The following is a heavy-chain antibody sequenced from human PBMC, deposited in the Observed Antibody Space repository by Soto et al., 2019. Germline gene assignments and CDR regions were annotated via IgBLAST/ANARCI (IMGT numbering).Heavy chain of an antibody. CDR2: SNPSGGST. D-gene: IGHD5-12*01. CDR1: GYTFTSYY. Sequence: QVQLVQSGAEVKKPGASVKVSCKASGYTFTSYYMHWVRQAPGQGLEWMGISNPSGGSTSYAQKFQGRVTMTRDTSTSTVYMELSSLRSEDTAVYYCARQSSGYALDYWGQGTLVTVSS. V-gene: IGHV1-46*03. CDR3: ARQSSGYALDY. J-gene: IGHJ4*02.